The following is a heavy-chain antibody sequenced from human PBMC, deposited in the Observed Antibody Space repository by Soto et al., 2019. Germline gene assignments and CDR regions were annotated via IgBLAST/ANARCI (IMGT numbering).Heavy chain of an antibody. CDR3: AKDGDRYYDSSGYYGY. D-gene: IGHD3-22*01. Sequence: ILSCAASGLTLSRYAMFWVRDAASKGLEWVSVISGSGGSTYYADSVKGRFTISRDNSKNTLYLQMNSLRAEDTAVYYCAKDGDRYYDSSGYYGYWGQGTLVTVSS. J-gene: IGHJ4*02. CDR1: GLTLSRYA. V-gene: IGHV3-23*01. CDR2: ISGSGGST.